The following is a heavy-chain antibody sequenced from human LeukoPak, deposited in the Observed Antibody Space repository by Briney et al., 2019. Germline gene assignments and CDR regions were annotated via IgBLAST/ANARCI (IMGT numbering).Heavy chain of an antibody. J-gene: IGHJ6*02. CDR3: AKDRFVDYGSGSQPHYYYGMDV. D-gene: IGHD3-10*01. V-gene: IGHV3-23*01. CDR2: ISGSGGST. Sequence: ETLSLTCAVSGGSISSGGYSWSWVRQAPGKGLEWVSAISGSGGSTYYADSVKGRFTISRDNSKNTLYLQMNSLRAEDTAVYYCAKDRFVDYGSGSQPHYYYGMDVWGQGTTVTVSS. CDR1: GGSISSGGYS.